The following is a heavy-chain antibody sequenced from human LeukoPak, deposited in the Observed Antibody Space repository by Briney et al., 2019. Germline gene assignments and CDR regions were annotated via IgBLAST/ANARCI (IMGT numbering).Heavy chain of an antibody. Sequence: GGSLRLSCAASGFTFSSYAMHWVRQAPGKGLEWVAVISYDGSNKYYADSVKGRFTISRDNSKSTLYLQMNSLRAEDTAVYYCARDPGQYYDILTGYYTPYYFDYWGQGTPVTVSS. J-gene: IGHJ4*02. CDR2: ISYDGSNK. CDR3: ARDPGQYYDILTGYYTPYYFDY. CDR1: GFTFSSYA. D-gene: IGHD3-9*01. V-gene: IGHV3-30-3*01.